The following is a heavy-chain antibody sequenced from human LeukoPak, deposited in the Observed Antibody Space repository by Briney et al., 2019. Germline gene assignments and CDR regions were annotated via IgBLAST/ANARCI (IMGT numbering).Heavy chain of an antibody. CDR2: IYSGGST. Sequence: GGSLRLSCAASGFTVSANYLTWVRQAPGKGLEGVSVIYSGGSTYYADSVKGRFTISRHNSENTLYLQMNSLRVEDTAVYYCARSGYCSGGRCYSNYYYGMDVWGQGTTVTVSS. V-gene: IGHV3-53*04. CDR3: ARSGYCSGGRCYSNYYYGMDV. J-gene: IGHJ6*02. D-gene: IGHD2-15*01. CDR1: GFTVSANY.